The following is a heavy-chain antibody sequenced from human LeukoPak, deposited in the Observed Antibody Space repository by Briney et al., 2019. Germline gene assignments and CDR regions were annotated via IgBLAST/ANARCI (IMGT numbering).Heavy chain of an antibody. CDR2: INHSGTT. J-gene: IGHJ6*03. Sequence: PSETLSLTCTVSGGFVSSTDYYWGWVRQPPGKGLEWIGEINHSGTTNYNPSLKSRVTISVDTSKNQFSLKLSSVTAADTAVFYCARGVAMVRGVVPWDGDYYYMDVWGKGTTVTVSS. CDR1: GGFVSSTDYY. D-gene: IGHD3-10*01. V-gene: IGHV4-39*07. CDR3: ARGVAMVRGVVPWDGDYYYMDV.